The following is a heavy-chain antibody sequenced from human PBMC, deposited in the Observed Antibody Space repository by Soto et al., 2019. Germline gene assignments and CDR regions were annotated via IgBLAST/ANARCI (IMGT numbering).Heavy chain of an antibody. D-gene: IGHD3-22*01. J-gene: IGHJ5*02. CDR1: GFTFSSYD. V-gene: IGHV3-48*02. CDR2: ISSSSSTI. CDR3: ARGADYDSSGIRLNWFDP. Sequence: GGSLRLSCAASGFTFSSYDMNWVRQAPGKGLEWVSYISSSSSTIYYADSVKGRFTISRDNAKNSLYLQMNSLRDEDTALYYCARGADYDSSGIRLNWFDPWGQGTLVTVSS.